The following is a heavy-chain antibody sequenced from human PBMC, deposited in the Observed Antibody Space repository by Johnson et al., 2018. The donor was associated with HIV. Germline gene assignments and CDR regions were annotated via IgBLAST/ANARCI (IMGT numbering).Heavy chain of an antibody. J-gene: IGHJ3*02. D-gene: IGHD1-26*01. V-gene: IGHV3-30*04. CDR3: AKSTWELRHLDAFDI. CDR2: ISYGGSTK. Sequence: QVQLVESGGGVVQPGRSLRLSCASSGFTFSSYAMHWVRQAPCKGLAWVASISYGGSTKYYSDSVRGRFTLSRDNSTNTLYLQMNSLRAEDTAVYYCAKSTWELRHLDAFDIWGQGTMVTVSS. CDR1: GFTFSSYA.